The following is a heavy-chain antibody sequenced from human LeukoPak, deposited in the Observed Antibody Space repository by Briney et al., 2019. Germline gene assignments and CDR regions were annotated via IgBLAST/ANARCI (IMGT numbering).Heavy chain of an antibody. V-gene: IGHV4-59*12. D-gene: IGHD2-21*01. Sequence: LRLSCAASGFTFSSYEMNWVRHAPGKGLEWIGSIYYSGSTYYNPSLKSRVTISVDTSKNQFSLKLSSVTAADTAVYYCARDVESYFDYWGQGTLVTVSS. CDR1: GFTFSSYE. J-gene: IGHJ4*02. CDR2: IYYSGST. CDR3: ARDVESYFDY.